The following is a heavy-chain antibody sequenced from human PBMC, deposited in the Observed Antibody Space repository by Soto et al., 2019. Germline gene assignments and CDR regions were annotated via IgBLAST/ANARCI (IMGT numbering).Heavy chain of an antibody. CDR3: ASSGNDCGTTSWLDT. V-gene: IGHV1-24*01. CDR2: FDPEDGET. J-gene: IGHJ5*02. Sequence: GASVKVSCKVSGYTLPELSMHWVRQAPGKGREGMGGFDPEDGETIYAQKFQGRVTMTQDTYTDTAYLELSSLRSEDTAVYYCASSGNDCGTTSWLDTWGQGTLVTVSS. D-gene: IGHD1-7*01. CDR1: GYTLPELS.